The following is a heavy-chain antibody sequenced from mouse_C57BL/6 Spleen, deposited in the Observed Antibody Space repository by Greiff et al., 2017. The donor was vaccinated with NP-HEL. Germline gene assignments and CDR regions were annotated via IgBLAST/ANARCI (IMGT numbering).Heavy chain of an antibody. Sequence: QVHVKQSGAELVRPGASVKLSCKASGYTFTDYYINWVKQRPGQGLEWIARIYPGSGNTYYNEKFKGKATLTAEKSSSTAYMQLSSLTSEDSAVYFCARDGVPVYFDYWGQGTTLTVSS. V-gene: IGHV1-76*01. CDR2: IYPGSGNT. J-gene: IGHJ2*01. CDR1: GYTFTDYY. CDR3: ARDGVPVYFDY.